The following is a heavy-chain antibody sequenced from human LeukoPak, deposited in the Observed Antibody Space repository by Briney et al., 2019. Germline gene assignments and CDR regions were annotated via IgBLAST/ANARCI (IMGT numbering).Heavy chain of an antibody. CDR3: ARDVGELLLDY. CDR1: GYTFTGYY. J-gene: IGHJ4*02. CDR2: INPNRGGT. D-gene: IGHD3-16*01. V-gene: IGHV1-2*02. Sequence: ASVKVSCKASGYTFTGYYMHWERQIPGQGLEWMGWINPNRGGTNYAQKFQGRVTMTRDTSISTAYMELSRLRSDDTAMYFCARDVGELLLDYWGQGTLVTVSS.